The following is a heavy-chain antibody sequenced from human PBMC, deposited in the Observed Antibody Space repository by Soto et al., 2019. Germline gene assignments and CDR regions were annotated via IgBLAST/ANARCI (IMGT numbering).Heavy chain of an antibody. V-gene: IGHV1-46*01. Sequence: QMQLVQSGAEVKKPGASVKVSCKASGYTFTSYQMHWVRQAPGPGLERMGIINPSGGRITYAPRFQGRVMMTRDTSTNTVYMELRSLRSEDTAVYYCARDGPPTTTGVGPSYTMDVWGQGTTVTV. CDR2: INPSGGRI. CDR1: GYTFTSYQ. J-gene: IGHJ6*02. CDR3: ARDGPPTTTGVGPSYTMDV. D-gene: IGHD3-3*01.